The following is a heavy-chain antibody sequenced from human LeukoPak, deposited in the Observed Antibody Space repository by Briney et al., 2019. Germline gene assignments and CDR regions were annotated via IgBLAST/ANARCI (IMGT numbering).Heavy chain of an antibody. V-gene: IGHV1-8*01. CDR2: MSPNSGDT. CDR1: GYTFTSYD. J-gene: IGHJ4*02. CDR3: ASPYYYDSSGYYQTTYFDY. Sequence: VASVKVSCKASGYTFTSYDFNWVRQATGQRPEWMGWMSPNSGDTGYAQKFQDRVTMTRNTSISTAYMELSGLRSDDTAVYYCASPYYYDSSGYYQTTYFDYWGQGTLVTVSS. D-gene: IGHD3-22*01.